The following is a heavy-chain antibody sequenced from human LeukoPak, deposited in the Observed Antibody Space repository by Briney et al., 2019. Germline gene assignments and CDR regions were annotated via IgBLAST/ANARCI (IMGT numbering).Heavy chain of an antibody. J-gene: IGHJ5*02. CDR3: TTEAPYYYDSSSYYYGHWFDP. CDR1: GFTFSNAW. CDR2: IKSKTDGGTT. Sequence: PGGSLRLSCAASGFTFSNAWMSWVRQAPGKGLEWVGRIKSKTDGGTTDYAAPVKGRFTISRDDSKNTLYLQANTLKTEDTAVYYCTTEAPYYYDSSSYYYGHWFDPWGQGILVTVSS. D-gene: IGHD3-22*01. V-gene: IGHV3-15*01.